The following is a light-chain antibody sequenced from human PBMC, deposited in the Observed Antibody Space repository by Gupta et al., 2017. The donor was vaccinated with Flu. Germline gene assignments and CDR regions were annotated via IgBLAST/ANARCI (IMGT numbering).Light chain of an antibody. CDR2: AAS. J-gene: IGKJ5*01. CDR1: QRISSF. V-gene: IGKV1-39*01. Sequence: IQMTQSPSSISASVRDRLTITGRASQRISSFVSWYQQRPGKAPKVLIYAASSLQSGVPSRCSGSGSGEDFTLTISRLQLEDFASYFCQQSCNTPITFGQGTRVEIK. CDR3: QQSCNTPIT.